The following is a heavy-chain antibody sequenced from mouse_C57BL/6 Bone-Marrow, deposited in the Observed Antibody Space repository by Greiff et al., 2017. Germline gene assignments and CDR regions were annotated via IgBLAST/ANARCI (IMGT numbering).Heavy chain of an antibody. CDR3: ARYGGIYYDCSCAFGY. CDR2: IYPGSGST. V-gene: IGHV1-55*01. Sequence: QVQLQQPGAELVKPGASVKMSCKASGYTFTSYWITWVKQRPGQGLEWIGDIYPGSGSTNYNEKFKSKATLTVDTSSSTAYMQLSRRTSEDSAVYYCARYGGIYYDCSCAFGYWGQGTLVTVS. CDR1: GYTFTSYW. J-gene: IGHJ3*02. D-gene: IGHD2-4*01.